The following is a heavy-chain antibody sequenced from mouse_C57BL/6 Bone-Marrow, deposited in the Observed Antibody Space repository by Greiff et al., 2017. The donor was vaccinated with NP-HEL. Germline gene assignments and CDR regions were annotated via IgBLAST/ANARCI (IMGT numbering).Heavy chain of an antibody. Sequence: QVQLKESGAELARPGASVKLSCKASGYTFTSYGISWVKQRTGQGLEWIGEIYPRSGNTYYNEKFKGKATLTADKSSSTAYMELRSLTSEDSAVYFCARKVGLKGYFDVWGTGTTVTVSS. CDR2: IYPRSGNT. J-gene: IGHJ1*03. V-gene: IGHV1-81*01. CDR1: GYTFTSYG. CDR3: ARKVGLKGYFDV. D-gene: IGHD1-1*02.